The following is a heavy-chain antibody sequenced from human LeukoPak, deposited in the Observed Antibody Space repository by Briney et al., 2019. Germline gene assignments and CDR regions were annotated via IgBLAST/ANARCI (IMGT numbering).Heavy chain of an antibody. CDR1: GYSLTSYG. CDR2: ISAYNGNT. V-gene: IGHV1-18*01. D-gene: IGHD5-12*01. Sequence: ASVKVSCMASGYSLTSYGSCWVRQAPGQGLEWMGWISAYNGNTNYAQKLQRRVTMTPDTSTSTAYMELRSLRSDDTAVYYCARVDYSGYDYSLDYWGQGTLVTVSS. CDR3: ARVDYSGYDYSLDY. J-gene: IGHJ4*02.